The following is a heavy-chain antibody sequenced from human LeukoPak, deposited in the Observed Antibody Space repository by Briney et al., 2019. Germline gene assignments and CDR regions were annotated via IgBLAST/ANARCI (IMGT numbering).Heavy chain of an antibody. V-gene: IGHV3-30*03. J-gene: IGHJ4*02. CDR1: GFTFSSYG. D-gene: IGHD7-27*01. Sequence: GRSLRLSCAASGFTFSSYGMHWVRKAPGKGLEWVAVISYDGSNKYYADSVKGRFTISRDNSKNTLYLQMNSLRAEDTTVYYCASLGYWGQGTLVTVSS. CDR2: ISYDGSNK. CDR3: ASLGY.